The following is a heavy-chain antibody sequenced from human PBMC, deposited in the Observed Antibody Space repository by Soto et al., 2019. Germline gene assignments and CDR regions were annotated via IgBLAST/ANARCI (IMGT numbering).Heavy chain of an antibody. Sequence: LESGGGVVHPGRSLRLSCAASGFAFSSYPLHWVRQAPGKGLEWVAVISHTGSNPFYADSVKGRFTISRDNSKKSLYLPPSLPTAEYTPVLFCGRVVRPIVFACPLSGVAVWC. CDR3: GRVVRPIVFACPLSGVAV. V-gene: IGHV3-30-3*01. J-gene: IGHJ6*02. CDR2: ISHTGSNP. CDR1: GFAFSSYP. D-gene: IGHD3-9*01.